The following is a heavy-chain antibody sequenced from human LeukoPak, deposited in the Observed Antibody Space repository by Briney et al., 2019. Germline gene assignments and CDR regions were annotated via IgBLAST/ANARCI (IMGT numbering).Heavy chain of an antibody. CDR1: GDSVSSNSAA. V-gene: IGHV6-1*01. D-gene: IGHD3-22*01. CDR2: TYYRSKWYN. J-gene: IGHJ4*02. CDR3: ARDIGRWHYYDSSGYYYFDY. Sequence: SQTLSLTCAISGDSVSSNSAAWNWIRQSPSRGLEWLGRTYYRSKWYNDYAVSVKSRITIKPDTSKNKFTLQLNSVTPEDTAVYYCARDIGRWHYYDSSGYYYFDYWGQGTLVTVSS.